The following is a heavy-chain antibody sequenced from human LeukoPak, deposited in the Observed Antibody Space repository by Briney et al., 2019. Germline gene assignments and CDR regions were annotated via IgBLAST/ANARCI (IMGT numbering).Heavy chain of an antibody. CDR2: ISAYNGNT. Sequence: ASVKVSCKASGYTLTSYGISWVRQAPGQGLEWMGWISAYNGNTNYAQKLQGRVTMTTDTSTSTAYMELRSLRSDDTAVYYCARVGGQQLVLMGYYYYYMDVWGKGTTVTISS. V-gene: IGHV1-18*01. D-gene: IGHD6-13*01. CDR3: ARVGGQQLVLMGYYYYYMDV. J-gene: IGHJ6*03. CDR1: GYTLTSYG.